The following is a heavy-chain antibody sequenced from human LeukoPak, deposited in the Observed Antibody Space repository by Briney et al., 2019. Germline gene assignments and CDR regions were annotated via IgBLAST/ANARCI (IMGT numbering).Heavy chain of an antibody. CDR3: ARGERGYCSGGYCRIDC. Sequence: GGSLRLSCAASRFTFSDYYMSWIRQAPGKGLEWVSYISSSGFIYYADSVKGRFTISRDNAKNSLYLQMNSLRAEDTAVYYCARGERGYCSGGYCRIDCWGQGTLVTVSS. D-gene: IGHD2-15*01. CDR1: RFTFSDYY. CDR2: ISSSGFI. V-gene: IGHV3-69-1*01. J-gene: IGHJ4*02.